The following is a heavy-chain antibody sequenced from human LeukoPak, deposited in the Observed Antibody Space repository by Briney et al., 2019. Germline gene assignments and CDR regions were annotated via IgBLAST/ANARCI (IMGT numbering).Heavy chain of an antibody. CDR2: ISSSGSTI. V-gene: IGHV3-48*03. Sequence: GGSLRLSCAASGFTFSSYEMNWVRQAPGKGLEWVSYISSSGSTIYYADSVKGRFAISRDNAKNSLYLQMNSLRAEDTAVYYCAELGITMIGGVWGKGATVTISS. CDR3: AELGITMIGGV. CDR1: GFTFSSYE. J-gene: IGHJ6*04. D-gene: IGHD3-10*02.